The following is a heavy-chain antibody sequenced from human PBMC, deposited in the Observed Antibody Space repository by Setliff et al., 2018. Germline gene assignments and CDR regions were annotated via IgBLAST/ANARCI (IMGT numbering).Heavy chain of an antibody. CDR1: GYTFTSYA. J-gene: IGHJ6*03. V-gene: IGHV7-4-1*02. D-gene: IGHD2-15*01. CDR2: INTNTGNP. Sequence: GASVKVSCKASGYTFTSYAMNWVRQAPGQGLEWMGWINTNTGNPTYAQGFTGRFVFSLDTSVSTAYLQISSLKAEDTAVYYCARDNRGYAWDYYYYMDVWRKGTTVTVSS. CDR3: ARDNRGYAWDYYYYMDV.